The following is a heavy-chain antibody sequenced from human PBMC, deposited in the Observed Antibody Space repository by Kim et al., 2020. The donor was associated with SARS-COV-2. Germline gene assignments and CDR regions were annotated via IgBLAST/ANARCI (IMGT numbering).Heavy chain of an antibody. D-gene: IGHD2-15*01. J-gene: IGHJ5*02. V-gene: IGHV4-4*02. CDR1: RASISDSNW. Sequence: SETLSLTCTVSRASISDSNWWSWVRQPPGKGLEWIGEVHHNGRTNYSPSLKSRVSMSVDKSKNQFSLKLTSMTAADTAVYFCVREPPIGYCGGGACRLWFDPWGQGTLVTVSS. CDR3: VREPPIGYCGGGACRLWFDP. CDR2: VHHNGRT.